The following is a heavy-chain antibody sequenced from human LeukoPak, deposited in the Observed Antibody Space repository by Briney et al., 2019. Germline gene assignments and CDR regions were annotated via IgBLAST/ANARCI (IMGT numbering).Heavy chain of an antibody. D-gene: IGHD2-15*01. CDR3: ARVLRDGYCSGGSCYYGWTGGGDYYYYYGMDV. Sequence: PGGSLRLSCAASGFTVSSNYMSWVRQAPGKGLEWVANIKQDGSEKYYVDSVKGRFTISRDNAKNSLYLQMNSLRAEDTAVYYCARVLRDGYCSGGSCYYGWTGGGDYYYYYGMDVWGQGTTVTVSS. J-gene: IGHJ6*02. CDR1: GFTVSSNY. V-gene: IGHV3-7*01. CDR2: IKQDGSEK.